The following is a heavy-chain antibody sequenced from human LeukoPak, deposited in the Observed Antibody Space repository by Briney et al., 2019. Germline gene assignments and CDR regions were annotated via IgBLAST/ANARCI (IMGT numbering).Heavy chain of an antibody. J-gene: IGHJ4*02. CDR3: AKNEDYYDSSGYYYVDYFDY. Sequence: GGSLRLSCAASGFTFSSYAMSWVRQAPGKGLEWVSTISGSGDSTYYADSVKGRFTISRDNSNNTLYLQMNSLRAEDTAVYYCAKNEDYYDSSGYYYVDYFDYWGQGTLVTVSS. CDR2: ISGSGDST. V-gene: IGHV3-23*01. D-gene: IGHD3-22*01. CDR1: GFTFSSYA.